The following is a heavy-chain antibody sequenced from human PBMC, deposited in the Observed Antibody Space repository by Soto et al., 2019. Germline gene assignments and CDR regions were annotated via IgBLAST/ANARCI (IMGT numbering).Heavy chain of an antibody. J-gene: IGHJ4*02. Sequence: RXGILSLNSNLSGAAFHNFDLLWIRQPPGKGLEWVGHVHYSGSTNYSPSLNSRATISLDTSKSQLSLKLRSVTAADTAMYFCARGVDYYDTSGYFSFDSWGQGIPVTVSS. CDR3: ARGVDYYDTSGYFSFDS. D-gene: IGHD3-16*01. V-gene: IGHV4-59*01. CDR1: GAAFHNFD. CDR2: VHYSGST.